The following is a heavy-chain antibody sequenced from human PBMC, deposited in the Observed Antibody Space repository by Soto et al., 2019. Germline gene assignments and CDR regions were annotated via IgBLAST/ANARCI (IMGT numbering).Heavy chain of an antibody. CDR3: VKDQSSNYVYWYGMDV. CDR1: GFSFSDFA. D-gene: IGHD2-2*01. CDR2: ISGDGRVS. V-gene: IGHV3-30*18. Sequence: QVQLVESGGGVVQPGTSLTLSCVTTGFSFSDFAMHWVRQAPGRGLEWVAVISGDGRVSFYADSVMGQFTISRDNSKNTVDVHLGYLTVEDTAVYNCVKDQSSNYVYWYGMDVWGQGTTVAVSS. J-gene: IGHJ6*02.